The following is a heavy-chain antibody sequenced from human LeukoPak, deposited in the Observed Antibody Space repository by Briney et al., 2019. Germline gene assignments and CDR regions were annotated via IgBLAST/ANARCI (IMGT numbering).Heavy chain of an antibody. V-gene: IGHV4-38-2*02. CDR1: GYSISSGYF. Sequence: SETLSLTCSVSGYSISSGYFWGWIRQPPGKGLEWIGRIYHSGSTYYDPSLKSRVTISVDTSRNQFSLKLSSMTAADTAVYYCARAREPLIYTYYFDYWGQGTLVTVSS. D-gene: IGHD1-14*01. J-gene: IGHJ4*02. CDR3: ARAREPLIYTYYFDY. CDR2: IYHSGST.